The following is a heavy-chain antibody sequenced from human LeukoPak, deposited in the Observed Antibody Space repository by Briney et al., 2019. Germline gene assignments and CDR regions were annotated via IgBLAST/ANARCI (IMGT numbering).Heavy chain of an antibody. CDR3: ARDHRHLFAFDI. CDR1: GGSISSGGYY. V-gene: IGHV4-30-2*01. CDR2: IYHSGST. Sequence: NPSETLSLTCTVSGGSISSGGYYWSWIRQPPGKGLEWIGYIYHSGSTYYNPSLKSRVTISVDRSKNQFSLKLSSVTAADTAVYYCARDHRHLFAFDIWGQGTMVTVSS. J-gene: IGHJ3*02.